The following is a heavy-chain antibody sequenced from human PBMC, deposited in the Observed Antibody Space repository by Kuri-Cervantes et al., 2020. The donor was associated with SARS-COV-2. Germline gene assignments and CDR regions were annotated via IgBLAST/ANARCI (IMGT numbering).Heavy chain of an antibody. V-gene: IGHV3-23*01. CDR1: GFTFSSYA. D-gene: IGHD6-13*01. CDR3: AKSSDIAAAGQTDY. CDR2: ISGSGGST. Sequence: GGALRLSCAASGFTFSSYAMSWVRQAPGKGLEWVSAISGSGGSTYYADSVKGRFNISRDNSKNTLYLQMNSLRAEDTAVYYCAKSSDIAAAGQTDYWGQGTLVTVSS. J-gene: IGHJ4*02.